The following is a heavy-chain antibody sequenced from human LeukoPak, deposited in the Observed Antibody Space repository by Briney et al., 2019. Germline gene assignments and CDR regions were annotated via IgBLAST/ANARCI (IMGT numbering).Heavy chain of an antibody. CDR2: IIPILGIA. Sequence: SVKVSCKASGYTFSSYAISWVRQAPGQGLEWMGRIIPILGIANYAQKFQGRVTITADKSTSTAYMELSSLRSEDTAVYYCAREYYGSGSPKGGGNWGQGTLVTVSS. J-gene: IGHJ4*02. CDR3: AREYYGSGSPKGGGN. D-gene: IGHD3-10*01. CDR1: GYTFSSYA. V-gene: IGHV1-69*04.